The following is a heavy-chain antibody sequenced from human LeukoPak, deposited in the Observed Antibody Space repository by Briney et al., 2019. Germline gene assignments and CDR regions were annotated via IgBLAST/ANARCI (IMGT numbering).Heavy chain of an antibody. J-gene: IGHJ4*02. Sequence: ASVKVSCKVSGYTLTELSMHWVRQAPGKGLEWMGGFDPEDGETIYAQKFQGRVTMTRDTSISTAYMELSRLRSDDTAVYYCARDPCSGGSCYSDYWGQGTLVTVSS. V-gene: IGHV1-24*01. CDR3: ARDPCSGGSCYSDY. D-gene: IGHD2-15*01. CDR1: GYTLTELS. CDR2: FDPEDGET.